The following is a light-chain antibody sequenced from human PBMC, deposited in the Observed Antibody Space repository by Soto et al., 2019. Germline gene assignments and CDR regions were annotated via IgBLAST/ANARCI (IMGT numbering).Light chain of an antibody. J-gene: IGLJ1*01. CDR1: SSDVGGYNY. Sequence: QSVLTQPASVSGSPGQSITISCTGTSSDVGGYNYVSWYQQHPGKAPKLMIYDVSNRPSGVSNRFSGSKSGNTASLTISGLQAEYEADYYCSSYTSSSTYVFGTRTKVTDL. CDR3: SSYTSSSTYV. V-gene: IGLV2-14*01. CDR2: DVS.